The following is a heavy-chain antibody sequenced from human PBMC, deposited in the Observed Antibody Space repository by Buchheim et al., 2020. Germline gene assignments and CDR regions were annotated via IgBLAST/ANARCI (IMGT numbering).Heavy chain of an antibody. CDR1: GFTFSSYG. Sequence: QVQLVESGGGVVQPGRSLRLSCAASGFTFSSYGMHWVRQAPGKGLEWVAVIWYDGSNKYYADSVKGRFTISRDNSKNTLYLQMNSLRAEDTAVYYCARLQYYYDSSGGFDYWGQGTL. J-gene: IGHJ4*02. D-gene: IGHD3-22*01. CDR3: ARLQYYYDSSGGFDY. V-gene: IGHV3-33*01. CDR2: IWYDGSNK.